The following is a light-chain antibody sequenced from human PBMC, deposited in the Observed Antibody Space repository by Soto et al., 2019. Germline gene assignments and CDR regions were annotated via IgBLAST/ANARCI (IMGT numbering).Light chain of an antibody. V-gene: IGKV1-5*01. Sequence: DIQMTQSPSTLSASVGDRVVITCRASQSITTWLAWYQQKPAKAPKLLIYDASSLESGVPSRFSGSGSGTEFTLTISGLQSEDFAVYYCLHYNKRPRWTFGQGTKVDIK. CDR2: DAS. CDR3: LHYNKRPRWT. J-gene: IGKJ1*01. CDR1: QSITTW.